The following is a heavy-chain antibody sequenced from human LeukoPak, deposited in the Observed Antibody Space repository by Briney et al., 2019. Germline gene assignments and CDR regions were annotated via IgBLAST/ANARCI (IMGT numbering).Heavy chain of an antibody. CDR3: ASSSLGRYDY. CDR2: IYYSGST. V-gene: IGHV4-31*03. D-gene: IGHD1-26*01. J-gene: IGHJ4*02. CDR1: GGSISSGGYY. Sequence: SETLSLTCTVSGGSISSGGYYWSWIRQHPGKGLEWIGYIYYSGSTYYNPSLKRRVIISVDTSNNQFSLKLRSVTAADTAVYYCASSSLGRYDYWGQGTLVTVSP.